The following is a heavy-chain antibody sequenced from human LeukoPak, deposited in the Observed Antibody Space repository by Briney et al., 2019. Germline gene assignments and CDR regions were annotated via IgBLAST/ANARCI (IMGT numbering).Heavy chain of an antibody. CDR1: GFTLSSYW. Sequence: GGSLRLSFAASGFTLSSYWMHWVRQAPGRGLAWVSRITSDGSSTSYADSVKGRFTISRDNARNTLYLQMNSLRAEDTAVYYCARDSGYSSLFDYWGQGTLVTVSS. V-gene: IGHV3-74*01. CDR2: ITSDGSST. D-gene: IGHD6-13*01. J-gene: IGHJ4*02. CDR3: ARDSGYSSLFDY.